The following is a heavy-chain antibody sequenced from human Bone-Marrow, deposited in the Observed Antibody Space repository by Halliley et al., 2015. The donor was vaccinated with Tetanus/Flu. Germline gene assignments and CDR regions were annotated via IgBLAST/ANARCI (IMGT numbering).Heavy chain of an antibody. J-gene: IGHJ2*01. D-gene: IGHD6-19*01. CDR1: GGSLSGYY. Sequence: TLSLTCAVYGGSLSGYYWTWIRQPPGKGLEWIGEINHSGRTNYNPSFQSRVSISLDMSKNQFSVKMTSVTAADTAVYYCARHSSGLYENWYFDLWGRGTLVTVSS. CDR2: INHSGRT. CDR3: ARHSSGLYENWYFDL. V-gene: IGHV4-34*01.